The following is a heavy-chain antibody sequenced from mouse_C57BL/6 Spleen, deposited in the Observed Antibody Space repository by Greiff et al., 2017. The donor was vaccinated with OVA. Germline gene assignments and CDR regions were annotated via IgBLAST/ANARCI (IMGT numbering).Heavy chain of an antibody. CDR3: AREGGLYDGYYEEFAY. V-gene: IGHV1-72*01. CDR1: GYTFTSYW. D-gene: IGHD2-3*01. Sequence: QVQLQQPGAELVKPGASVKLSCKASGYTFTSYWMHWVKQRPGRGLEWIGRIDPNSGGTKYNEKFKSKATLTVDKSSRTAYMQLISLTSEDSAVYYCAREGGLYDGYYEEFAYWGQGALVTVSA. J-gene: IGHJ3*01. CDR2: IDPNSGGT.